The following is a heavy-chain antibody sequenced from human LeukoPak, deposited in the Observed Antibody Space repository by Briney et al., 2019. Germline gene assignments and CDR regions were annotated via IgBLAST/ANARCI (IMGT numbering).Heavy chain of an antibody. CDR3: ARRGYIGSYSGDDAFDF. CDR1: GYIFTNYG. V-gene: IGHV1-18*01. CDR2: ISAYNGNT. J-gene: IGHJ3*01. D-gene: IGHD1-26*01. Sequence: ASVKVSCKASGYIFTNYGISWVRQAPGQGLEWMGWISAYNGNTNYAQKFQGRVTMTTDTSTSTAYMELRSLRSDDTAVYYCARRGYIGSYSGDDAFDFWGQGTMVTVSS.